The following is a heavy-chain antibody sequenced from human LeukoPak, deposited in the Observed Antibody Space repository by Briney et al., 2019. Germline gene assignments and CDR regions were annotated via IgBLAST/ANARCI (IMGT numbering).Heavy chain of an antibody. CDR2: ISYDGSNK. J-gene: IGHJ4*02. CDR3: ARAVVPAATTHFDY. D-gene: IGHD2-2*01. V-gene: IGHV3-30-3*01. Sequence: PGGSLRLSCAASGFTFSSYSMLWVRQAPGKGLEWVAVISYDGSNKYYADSVKGRFTISRDNSKNTLYLQMNSLRAEDTAVYYCARAVVPAATTHFDYWGQGTLVTVSS. CDR1: GFTFSSYS.